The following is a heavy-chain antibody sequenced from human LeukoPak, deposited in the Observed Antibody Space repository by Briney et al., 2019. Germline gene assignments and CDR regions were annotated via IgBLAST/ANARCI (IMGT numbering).Heavy chain of an antibody. D-gene: IGHD3-10*01. CDR3: ARDGYATGSHDY. CDR2: IKQDGSET. CDR1: GFTFTSYG. V-gene: IGHV3-7*04. Sequence: GGSLRLSCAVSGFTFTSYGMTWVRQTPGQGLEWVGNIKQDGSETYFVDSVKGRFTIARDNAKNSLFLQMNSLRVEDTAVYYCARDGYATGSHDYWGQGTLVTVSS. J-gene: IGHJ4*02.